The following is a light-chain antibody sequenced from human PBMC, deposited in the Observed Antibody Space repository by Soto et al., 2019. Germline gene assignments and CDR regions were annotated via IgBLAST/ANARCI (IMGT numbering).Light chain of an antibody. Sequence: IEVTQSPSSLSASVGDRIAITCRASQSISSYLNWYQQKPGKAPKLLIYAASSLQSGVPSRFSGSGSGTDFTLTISSLQPEDFATYYCQQRYSTPWTFGQATKGDIK. CDR3: QQRYSTPWT. J-gene: IGKJ1*01. CDR1: QSISSY. CDR2: AAS. V-gene: IGKV1-39*01.